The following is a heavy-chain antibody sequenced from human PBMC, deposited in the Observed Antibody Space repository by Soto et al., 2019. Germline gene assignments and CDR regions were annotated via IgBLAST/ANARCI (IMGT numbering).Heavy chain of an antibody. D-gene: IGHD3-9*01. Sequence: KPSETLSLTCTVSGDSLSSGGHCWSWIRQHPGKGLEWIGHIYDSVNTYYSPSLRSRVTISADMSKNQFSLNLRSVTAADTAVYYCARVDHRGYFAILTDYWGQGTLVTVSS. CDR2: IYDSVNT. CDR1: GDSLSSGGHC. J-gene: IGHJ4*02. CDR3: ARVDHRGYFAILTDY. V-gene: IGHV4-31*03.